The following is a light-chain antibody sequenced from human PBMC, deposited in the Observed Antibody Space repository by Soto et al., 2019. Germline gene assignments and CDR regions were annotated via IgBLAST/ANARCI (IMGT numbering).Light chain of an antibody. CDR2: EVN. CDR1: SSDVGSYNL. Sequence: QSVLTQPASVSGSPGQSTTISCTGASSDVGSYNLVSWYQQHPGKAPKLVIYEVNKRPSGVSNRFSGSKSGNTASLTISGLQAEDVADYDCGSNAGSNNTFYVFGTGTKVTV. CDR3: GSNAGSNNTFYV. J-gene: IGLJ1*01. V-gene: IGLV2-23*02.